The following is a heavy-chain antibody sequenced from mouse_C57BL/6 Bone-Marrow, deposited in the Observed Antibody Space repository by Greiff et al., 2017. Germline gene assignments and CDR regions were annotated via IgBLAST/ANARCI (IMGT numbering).Heavy chain of an antibody. J-gene: IGHJ1*03. CDR3: ARTDCDYDRSYEYFDV. CDR2: IDPANGNT. D-gene: IGHD1-1*01. V-gene: IGHV14-3*01. Sequence: VQLKQSVAELVRPGASVKLSCTASGFNIKNTYMHWVKQRPEQGLEWIGRIDPANGNTKYAPKFQGKATITADTSSNTAYLQLSSLTSEDTAIYYCARTDCDYDRSYEYFDVWGTGTTVTVSS. CDR1: GFNIKNTY.